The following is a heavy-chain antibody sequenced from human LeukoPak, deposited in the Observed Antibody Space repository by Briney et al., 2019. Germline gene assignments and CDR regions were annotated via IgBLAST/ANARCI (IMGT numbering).Heavy chain of an antibody. D-gene: IGHD6-19*01. J-gene: IGHJ4*02. CDR2: IYPDDSET. Sequence: GESLKISCKGFGHSFTSYWIGWVRQVPGKGLEWMGIIYPDDSETRYSPSFQGQVTISADKSISTAYLQWSSLKASDSAMYYCARRRPRVNSSGWTDWGQGTLVTVSS. CDR3: ARRRPRVNSSGWTD. CDR1: GHSFTSYW. V-gene: IGHV5-51*01.